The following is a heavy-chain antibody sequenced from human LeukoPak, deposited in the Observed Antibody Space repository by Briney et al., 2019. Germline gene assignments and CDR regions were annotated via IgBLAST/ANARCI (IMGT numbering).Heavy chain of an antibody. CDR1: GFTFDDYA. CDR3: AKDSGDSSGYYFLPDY. D-gene: IGHD3-22*01. V-gene: IGHV3-9*01. Sequence: PGRSLRLSCAASGFTFDDYAMHWVRQAPGKGLEWVSGISWNSGSIGYADSVKGRFTISRDNAKNSLYLQMNSLRAEDTALYYCAKDSGDSSGYYFLPDYWGQGTLVTVSS. J-gene: IGHJ4*02. CDR2: ISWNSGSI.